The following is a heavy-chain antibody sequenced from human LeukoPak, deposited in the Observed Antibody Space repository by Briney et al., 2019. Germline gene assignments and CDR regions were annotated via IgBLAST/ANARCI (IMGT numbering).Heavy chain of an antibody. J-gene: IGHJ6*02. V-gene: IGHV3-30*18. D-gene: IGHD2/OR15-2a*01. CDR3: AKALLRHYYYYGMDV. Sequence: GGSLRLSCAASGFTFSSYGMHWVRQAPGKGLERVAVISYDGSNKYYADSVKGRFTISRDNSKNTLYLQMNSLRAEDTAVYYCAKALLRHYYYYGMDVWGQGTTVTVSS. CDR2: ISYDGSNK. CDR1: GFTFSSYG.